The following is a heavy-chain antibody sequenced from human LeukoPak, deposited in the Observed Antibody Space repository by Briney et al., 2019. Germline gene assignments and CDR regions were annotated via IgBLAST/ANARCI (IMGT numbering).Heavy chain of an antibody. Sequence: SQTLSLTCTVSGGSISSGGYYWSWIRQHPGKGLEWIGYIYYSGSTYYNPSLKSRVTISVDTSKNQFSLKLSSVTAADTAVYYCARGRPPKKYSSSAPIQHWGQGTLVTVSS. V-gene: IGHV4-31*03. J-gene: IGHJ1*01. CDR1: GGSISSGGYY. CDR3: ARGRPPKKYSSSAPIQH. CDR2: IYYSGST. D-gene: IGHD6-6*01.